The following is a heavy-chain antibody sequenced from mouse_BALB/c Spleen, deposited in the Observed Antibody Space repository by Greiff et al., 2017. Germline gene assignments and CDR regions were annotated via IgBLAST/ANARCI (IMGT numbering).Heavy chain of an antibody. Sequence: EVQLQQSGPSLVKPSQTLSLTCSVTGDSITSGYWNWIRKFPGNKLEYMGYISYSGSTYYNPSLKSRISITRDTSKNQYYLQLNSVTTEDTATYYCAKSLINDDYDGNAMDYWGQGTSVTVSS. V-gene: IGHV3-8*02. CDR1: GDSITSGY. J-gene: IGHJ4*01. CDR3: AKSLINDDYDGNAMDY. D-gene: IGHD2-4*01. CDR2: ISYSGST.